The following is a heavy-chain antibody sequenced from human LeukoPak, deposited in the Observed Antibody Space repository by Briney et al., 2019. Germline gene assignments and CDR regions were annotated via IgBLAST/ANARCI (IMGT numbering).Heavy chain of an antibody. J-gene: IGHJ6*03. CDR1: GFTFSSYA. CDR2: ISGSGGST. CDR3: ATPPWYQLLSSYYYYYMDV. D-gene: IGHD2-2*01. V-gene: IGHV3-23*01. Sequence: PGGSLRLSCAASGFTFSSYAMSWVRQAPGKGLEWVSAISGSGGSTYYADSVKGRFTISRDNSKNTLYLQMNSLRAEDTAVYYCATPPWYQLLSSYYYYYMDVRGKGTTVTVSS.